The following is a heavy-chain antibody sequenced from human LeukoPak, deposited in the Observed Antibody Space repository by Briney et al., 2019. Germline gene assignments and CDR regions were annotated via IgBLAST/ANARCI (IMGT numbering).Heavy chain of an antibody. Sequence: SETLSLTCTVSGGSVGSGSYYWSWIRQPPGKGLEWIGYIYYSGSTNYNPSLKSRVTISVDTSKNQFSLKLSSVTAADTAVYYRARGLGYSYGYSDYWGQGTLVTVSS. CDR3: ARGLGYSYGYSDY. V-gene: IGHV4-61*01. D-gene: IGHD5-18*01. J-gene: IGHJ4*02. CDR2: IYYSGST. CDR1: GGSVGSGSYY.